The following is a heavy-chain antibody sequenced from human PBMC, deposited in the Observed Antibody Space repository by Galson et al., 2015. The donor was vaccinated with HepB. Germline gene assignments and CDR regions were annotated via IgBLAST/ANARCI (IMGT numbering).Heavy chain of an antibody. Sequence: SLRLSCAASGFNFSRHWMYWVRQAPGKGLVWVPRITSDASSAAYADSVKGRFTISRDNVKNTLFLQMNSLRAEDTALYYCARESVAAISWFDSWGQGTLVTVSS. CDR1: GFNFSRHW. J-gene: IGHJ5*01. V-gene: IGHV3-74*01. CDR2: ITSDASSA. D-gene: IGHD6-19*01. CDR3: ARESVAAISWFDS.